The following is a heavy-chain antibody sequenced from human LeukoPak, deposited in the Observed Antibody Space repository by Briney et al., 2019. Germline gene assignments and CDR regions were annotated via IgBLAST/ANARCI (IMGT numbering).Heavy chain of an antibody. CDR2: TYYRSKWNN. Sequence: SHTLSLTCAISVDSVSSNSAAWNWITQSPSRGLEWLGRTYYRSKWNNNYAGSVKSRITINPDTSKNQFSLQLNSVTPEDTAVYYCARAGGGGRSFDIWGQGTMVTVSS. J-gene: IGHJ3*02. CDR3: ARAGGGGRSFDI. V-gene: IGHV6-1*01. CDR1: VDSVSSNSAA. D-gene: IGHD6-19*01.